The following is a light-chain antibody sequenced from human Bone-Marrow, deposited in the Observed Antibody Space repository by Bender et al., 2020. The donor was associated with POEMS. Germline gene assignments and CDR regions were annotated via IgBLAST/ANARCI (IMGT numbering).Light chain of an antibody. CDR2: KDS. V-gene: IGLV3-16*01. Sequence: SYELTQPPSVSVSLGQMARITCSGEVLPKKYAYWYQQKPGQFPVVMIHKDSERPSGIPERFSGSSSGTTVTLTISGVQSDDEADYYCQSTDSSGPYRVFGGGTKLTVL. J-gene: IGLJ3*02. CDR3: QSTDSSGPYRV. CDR1: VLPKKY.